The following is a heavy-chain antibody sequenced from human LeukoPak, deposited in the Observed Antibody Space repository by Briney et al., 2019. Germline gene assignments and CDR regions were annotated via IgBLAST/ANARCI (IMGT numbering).Heavy chain of an antibody. Sequence: GASVKVSCKASGGIFSSYAFSWVRQAPGRGLEWMGGIIPILGKASYAQKFQGRVTITADESTSTAYMELSSLRSEDTAVYYCATGDSIAVAVEYLHHWGQGTLVTVSS. J-gene: IGHJ1*01. CDR1: GGIFSSYA. CDR3: ATGDSIAVAVEYLHH. CDR2: IIPILGKA. V-gene: IGHV1-69*10. D-gene: IGHD6-19*01.